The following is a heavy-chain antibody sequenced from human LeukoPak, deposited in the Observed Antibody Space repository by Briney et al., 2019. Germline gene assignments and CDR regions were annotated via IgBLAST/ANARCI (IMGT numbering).Heavy chain of an antibody. V-gene: IGHV3-23*01. CDR1: RFTFSSYA. J-gene: IGHJ4*02. D-gene: IGHD2-15*01. Sequence: PGGSLRLSCAASRFTFSSYAISWVRQAPGKGLEWVSAISGSGGCTYCADSVKGRFTISRDNSKNTLYLQMNSLRAEDTAVYYCAKDREDIVVVVAAESFDYWGQGTLVTVSS. CDR3: AKDREDIVVVVAAESFDY. CDR2: ISGSGGCT.